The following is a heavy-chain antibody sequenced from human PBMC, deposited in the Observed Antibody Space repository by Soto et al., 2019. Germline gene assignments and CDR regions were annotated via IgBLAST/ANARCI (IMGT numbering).Heavy chain of an antibody. J-gene: IGHJ4*02. CDR1: GFTFSGSA. Sequence: GGSLRLSCAASGFTFSGSAMHWVRQASGKGLEWVGRIRSKANSYATAYAASVKGRFTISRDDSKNTAYLQMNSLKTEDTAVYYCVRGDGDYYDGNGYLGRHWGQGTLVTVS. CDR2: IRSKANSYAT. CDR3: VRGDGDYYDGNGYLGRH. V-gene: IGHV3-73*01. D-gene: IGHD3-22*01.